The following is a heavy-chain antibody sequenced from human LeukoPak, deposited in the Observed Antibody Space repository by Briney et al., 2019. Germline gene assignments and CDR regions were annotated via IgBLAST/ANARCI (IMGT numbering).Heavy chain of an antibody. CDR1: GYTFTSFD. V-gene: IGHV1-8*01. D-gene: IGHD7-27*01. CDR2: MKSNNGHT. Sequence: ASVTVSCKASGYTFTSFDFNWVRQATGQGLEWMGWMKSNNGHTGYAQKFQGRVTLTRDTSISTAYMELSSLTFEDTAVYYCARGPPNWGMVGYWGQGTLVTVSS. J-gene: IGHJ4*02. CDR3: ARGPPNWGMVGY.